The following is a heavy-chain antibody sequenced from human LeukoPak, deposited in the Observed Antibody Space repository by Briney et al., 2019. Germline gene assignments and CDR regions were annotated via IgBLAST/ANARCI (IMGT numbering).Heavy chain of an antibody. D-gene: IGHD5-18*01. CDR1: GFTFSTYA. CDR2: ISGSGGTT. Sequence: GGSLRLSCAASGFTFSTYAMSWVRQTPGKGLEWVSAISGSGGTTLYADSVKGRFTISRDNSKSTLYLQMNSLRAEDTAVYYCAKDQGIQLWLKYFQHWGQGTLVTVSS. CDR3: AKDQGIQLWLKYFQH. J-gene: IGHJ1*01. V-gene: IGHV3-23*01.